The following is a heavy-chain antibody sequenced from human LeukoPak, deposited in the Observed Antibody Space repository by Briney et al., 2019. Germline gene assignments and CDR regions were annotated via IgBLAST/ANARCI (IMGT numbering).Heavy chain of an antibody. CDR1: GGSISSSSYY. D-gene: IGHD6-6*01. CDR3: ARAGGMAARPSES. Sequence: SETLSLTCTVSGGSISSSSYYWGWIRQPPGKGLEWIGSIYYSGSTYYNPSLKSRVTISVDTSKNQFSLKLSSVTAADTAVYYCARAGGMAARPSESWGQGTLVTVSS. J-gene: IGHJ5*02. V-gene: IGHV4-39*07. CDR2: IYYSGST.